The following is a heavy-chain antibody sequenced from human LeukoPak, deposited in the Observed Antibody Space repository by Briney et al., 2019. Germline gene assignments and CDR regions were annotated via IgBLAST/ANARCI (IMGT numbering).Heavy chain of an antibody. CDR1: GGTFSSYA. J-gene: IGHJ6*02. D-gene: IGHD3-3*01. Sequence: SVKVSCKASGGTFSSYAISWVRQAPGQGLEWMGGIIPIFGTANYAQKFQGRVTITADESTSTAYMELSSLRSEDTAVYYCASSSDYDFRSGYSGYYGMDVWGQGTTVTVSS. CDR2: IIPIFGTA. CDR3: ASSSDYDFRSGYSGYYGMDV. V-gene: IGHV1-69*01.